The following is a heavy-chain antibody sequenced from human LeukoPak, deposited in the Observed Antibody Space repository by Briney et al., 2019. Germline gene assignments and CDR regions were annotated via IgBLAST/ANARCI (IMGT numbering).Heavy chain of an antibody. J-gene: IGHJ4*02. V-gene: IGHV3-23*01. CDR1: GFTFSSYA. D-gene: IGHD5-18*01. CDR3: AKEQRYTYGYFFDY. CDR2: ITGSGDNT. Sequence: PGGSLRLSCAASGFTFSSYAMSWVRQAPGEGLEWVSAITGSGDNTYYADSVKGRFTISRDISKNTLYLQMNSLRAEDTAVYYCAKEQRYTYGYFFDYWGQGTLVTVSS.